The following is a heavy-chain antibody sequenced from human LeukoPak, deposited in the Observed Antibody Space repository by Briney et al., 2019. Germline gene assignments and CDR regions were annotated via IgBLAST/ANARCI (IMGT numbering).Heavy chain of an antibody. CDR3: TRNSGWHTAFDY. V-gene: IGHV3-48*03. D-gene: IGHD6-19*01. CDR1: GFTFSSYE. Sequence: PGGSLRLSSAASGFTFSSYEMNWVRQATGKGLEWISFISSSGTSTSYADSVRGRFTISRDNAKNSLYLQMNSLRVEDTAVYYCTRNSGWHTAFDYWGQRTLVTVSS. J-gene: IGHJ4*02. CDR2: ISSSGTST.